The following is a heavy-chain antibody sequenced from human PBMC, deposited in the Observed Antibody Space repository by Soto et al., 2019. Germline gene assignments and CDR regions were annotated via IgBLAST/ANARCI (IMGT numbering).Heavy chain of an antibody. Sequence: GASVKVSCKASGYTFTSYDINWVRHATGQGLEWMGWMNPNSGNTGYAQKFQGRVTMTRNTSISTAYMELSSLRSEDTAVYYCARGVTVTTMPLDYWGQGTLVTVSS. CDR3: ARGVTVTTMPLDY. CDR1: GYTFTSYD. D-gene: IGHD4-17*01. CDR2: MNPNSGNT. V-gene: IGHV1-8*01. J-gene: IGHJ4*02.